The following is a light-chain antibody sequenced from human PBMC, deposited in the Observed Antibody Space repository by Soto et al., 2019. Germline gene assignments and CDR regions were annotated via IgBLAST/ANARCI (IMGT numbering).Light chain of an antibody. CDR1: SSDVGDNDY. CDR3: SSYTSSSTQV. V-gene: IGLV2-14*01. Sequence: QSALTQPASVSGSPGQSIILSCTGTSSDVGDNDYVSWYQQHPGKAPKLVIYDVSSRLSGVSNRFSGSKSGNTASLTISGLQAEDEADYYCSSYTSSSTQVFGTGTKLTVL. J-gene: IGLJ1*01. CDR2: DVS.